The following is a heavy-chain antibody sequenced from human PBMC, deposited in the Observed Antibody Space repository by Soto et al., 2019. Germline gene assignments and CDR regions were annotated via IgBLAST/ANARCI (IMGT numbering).Heavy chain of an antibody. Sequence: PXGTLSLTCTVSGGSISSYYWSWIRQPPGKGLEWIGYIYYSGSTNYNPSLKSRVTISVDTSKNQFSLKLSSVTAADTAVYYCAREDGNSGYFDYWGQGTLVTVSS. CDR1: GGSISSYY. J-gene: IGHJ4*02. V-gene: IGHV4-59*01. D-gene: IGHD4-4*01. CDR3: AREDGNSGYFDY. CDR2: IYYSGST.